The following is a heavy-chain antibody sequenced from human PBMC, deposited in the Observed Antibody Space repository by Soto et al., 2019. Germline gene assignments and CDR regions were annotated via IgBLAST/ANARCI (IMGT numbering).Heavy chain of an antibody. CDR2: IGRSSSTI. Sequence: GGSLRLSCAASGFSFNSYTLNWVRQAPGKWLEWVSSIGRSSSTIYYADSVKGRFTISRDNAKNSLYLQMNSLRDEDTAMYYCATSGLATAGIFDYWGQGTLVTVSS. V-gene: IGHV3-48*02. D-gene: IGHD6-13*01. CDR1: GFSFNSYT. J-gene: IGHJ4*02. CDR3: ATSGLATAGIFDY.